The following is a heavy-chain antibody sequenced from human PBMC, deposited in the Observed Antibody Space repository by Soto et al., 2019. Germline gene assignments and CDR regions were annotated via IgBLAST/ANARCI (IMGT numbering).Heavy chain of an antibody. Sequence: QVQLQESGPGLVKPSQTLSLTCTVSGGSISSGGYYWSWISQHPGKGLEWIGYIYYSGSTYYNPFLKSRVTISVDTSKNQFSLKLSSVTAAVTAVYYCARGGAYYDSSGYYRRWGQGTLVTVSS. V-gene: IGHV4-31*03. D-gene: IGHD3-22*01. CDR1: GGSISSGGYY. CDR3: ARGGAYYDSSGYYRR. CDR2: IYYSGST. J-gene: IGHJ4*02.